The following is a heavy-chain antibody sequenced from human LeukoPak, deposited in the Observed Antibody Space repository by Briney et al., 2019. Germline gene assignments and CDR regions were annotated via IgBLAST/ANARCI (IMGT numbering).Heavy chain of an antibody. CDR1: GGSFSGYY. CDR3: ARVKKKQWLVKWYYFDY. Sequence: SETLSLTCAVYGGSFSGYYWSWIRQPPGKGLEWIWEINHSGSTNYNPSLKSRVTISVDTSKNQFSLKLSSVTAADTAVYYCARVKKKQWLVKWYYFDYWGQGTLVTVSS. V-gene: IGHV4-34*01. J-gene: IGHJ4*02. D-gene: IGHD6-19*01. CDR2: INHSGST.